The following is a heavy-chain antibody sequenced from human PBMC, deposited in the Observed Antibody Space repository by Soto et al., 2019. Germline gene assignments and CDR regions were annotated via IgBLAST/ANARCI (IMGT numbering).Heavy chain of an antibody. J-gene: IGHJ3*02. CDR3: ASRYCSSTSCYLFLYNDAFDI. V-gene: IGHV4-39*01. D-gene: IGHD2-2*01. CDR2: IYYSGST. CDR1: GGSISSSSYY. Sequence: SETLSLTCTVSGGSISSSSYYWGWIRQPPGKGLEWIGSIYYSGSTYYNPSLKSRVTISVDTSKNQFSLKLSSVTAADTAVYYCASRYCSSTSCYLFLYNDAFDIWGQGTMVTVSS.